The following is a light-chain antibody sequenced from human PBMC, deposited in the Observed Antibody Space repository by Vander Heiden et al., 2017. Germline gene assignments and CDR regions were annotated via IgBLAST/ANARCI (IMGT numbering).Light chain of an antibody. Sequence: QSALTQPASVSGSPGQSITISCTGTSSDVGGYNYVSWYQQHPGKAPKLRRYEVSNRPSGVSNRVSGSKSGNTASLTISGLQAEDEADYYCSSYTSSSTVVFGGGTKLTVL. J-gene: IGLJ2*01. CDR2: EVS. CDR1: SSDVGGYNY. V-gene: IGLV2-14*01. CDR3: SSYTSSSTVV.